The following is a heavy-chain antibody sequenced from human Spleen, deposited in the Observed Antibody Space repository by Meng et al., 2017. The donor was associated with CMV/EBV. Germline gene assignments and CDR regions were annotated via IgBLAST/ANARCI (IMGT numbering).Heavy chain of an antibody. CDR2: IYYSGST. V-gene: IGHV4-30-4*01. D-gene: IGHD2-8*01. Sequence: GSRPGLVKPSQTLPLTGPVSGGSIRSGNYSWSWIRQPPGKGLELIGHIYYSGSTSYNPSLKSRVTISVDTSKTQFSLKLSSVTAADTAVYYCARGRLYSTAGFDLWGRGTLVTVSS. CDR3: ARGRLYSTAGFDL. CDR1: GGSIRSGNYS. J-gene: IGHJ2*01.